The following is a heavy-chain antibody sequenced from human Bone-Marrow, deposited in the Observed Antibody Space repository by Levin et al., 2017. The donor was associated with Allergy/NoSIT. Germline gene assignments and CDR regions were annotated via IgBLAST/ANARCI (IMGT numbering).Heavy chain of an antibody. CDR3: AKMKGAGSHYDYGMDV. CDR1: GLAFRNFA. Sequence: SCTASGLAFRNFAMSWVRQAPGKGLEWVAAITGSGGRLFYGDSVKGRLSISRDNSKNTMYLQMNSLRPEDTAVYYCAKMKGAGSHYDYGMDVWGQGTTVTVSS. V-gene: IGHV3-23*01. D-gene: IGHD3-10*01. CDR2: ITGSGGRL. J-gene: IGHJ6*02.